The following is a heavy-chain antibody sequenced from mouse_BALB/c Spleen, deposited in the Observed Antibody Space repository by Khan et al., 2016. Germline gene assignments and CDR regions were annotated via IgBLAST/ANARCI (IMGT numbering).Heavy chain of an antibody. CDR3: ARSDYYYAMDY. CDR1: GYSITSDYA. V-gene: IGHV3-2*02. Sequence: EVQLQESGPGLVKPSQSLSLTCTVTGYSITSDYAWNWIRPFPGNKLEWMGYISYSGNTSYNPSLKSRISITRDTSKNQFFLQLNSVTTADTATYYCARSDYYYAMDYWGQGTSVTVSA. CDR2: ISYSGNT. J-gene: IGHJ4*01.